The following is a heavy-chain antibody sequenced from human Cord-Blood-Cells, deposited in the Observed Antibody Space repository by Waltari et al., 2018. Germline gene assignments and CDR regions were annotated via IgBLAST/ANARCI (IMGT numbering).Heavy chain of an antibody. CDR3: ARDGILLPRDDFWSEYYTTGWFDP. V-gene: IGHV3-21*01. CDR2: ISSSSSYI. CDR1: GFTFSSYR. J-gene: IGHJ5*02. D-gene: IGHD3-3*01. Sequence: EVQLVESGGGLVKPGGSLRLSCAASGFTFSSYRMNWVRQAPGTGLEWVSSISSSSSYIYYADSGNGRFTISRDNAKNSLYLQMNSLRAEDTAVYYCARDGILLPRDDFWSEYYTTGWFDPWGQGTLVTVSS.